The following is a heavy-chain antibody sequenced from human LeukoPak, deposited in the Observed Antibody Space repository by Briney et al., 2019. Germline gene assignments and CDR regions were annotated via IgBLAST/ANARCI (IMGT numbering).Heavy chain of an antibody. CDR1: GGIFTSYA. J-gene: IGHJ4*02. V-gene: IGHV1-69*06. D-gene: IGHD5-12*01. Sequence: SVTVSFKASGGIFTSYAISWVRQAPGQGLEWMGGIIPIFGTANYAQKFQGRGTITADKSTSTAYMQLSSLRSEDTAVYYCASASLVATLLWYYFDYWGQGTLVTVSS. CDR3: ASASLVATLLWYYFDY. CDR2: IIPIFGTA.